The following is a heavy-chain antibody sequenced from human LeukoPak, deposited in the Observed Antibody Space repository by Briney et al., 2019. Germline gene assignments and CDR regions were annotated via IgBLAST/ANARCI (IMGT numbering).Heavy chain of an antibody. J-gene: IGHJ6*03. CDR3: ASVTGSYSWYYYYMDV. CDR1: GGSISSYY. D-gene: IGHD1-26*01. Sequence: TSETLSLTCTVCGGSISSYYWSWIRQPPGKGLEWIGSIYYSGSTYYNPSLKSRVTISVDTSKNQYSLKLSSVTAADTAVYYCASVTGSYSWYYYYMDVWGKGTTVTISS. V-gene: IGHV4-39*01. CDR2: IYYSGST.